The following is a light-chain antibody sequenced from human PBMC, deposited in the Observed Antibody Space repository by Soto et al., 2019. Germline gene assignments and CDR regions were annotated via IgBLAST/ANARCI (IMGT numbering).Light chain of an antibody. Sequence: DIVMTQSPDSLAVSLGERATINCKSSQSVLYSSNNKNYLAWYQQRPGQPPKLLIYLASTRESGVPDRFSGSGSATDFTLTITSLQAEDLAVYYCQQYESTPPSFGQGTMLEI. J-gene: IGKJ2*01. CDR3: QQYESTPPS. V-gene: IGKV4-1*01. CDR1: QSVLYSSNNKNY. CDR2: LAS.